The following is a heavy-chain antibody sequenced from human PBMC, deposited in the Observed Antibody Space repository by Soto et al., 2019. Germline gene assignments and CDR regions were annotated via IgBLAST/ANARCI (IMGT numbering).Heavy chain of an antibody. CDR2: LSGSGGNT. V-gene: IGHV3-23*01. J-gene: IGHJ1*01. CDR1: GFTFNSYA. Sequence: PGGSLRLSCAASGFTFNSYAMNWVRQAPGKGLEWVSALSGSGGNTYYADSVKGRFTISRDNSKNTLYLQMNGLRAEDTAVYYCAKWPTRAATGNGYFQKWGQGALVTVSS. CDR3: AKWPTRAATGNGYFQK. D-gene: IGHD6-13*01.